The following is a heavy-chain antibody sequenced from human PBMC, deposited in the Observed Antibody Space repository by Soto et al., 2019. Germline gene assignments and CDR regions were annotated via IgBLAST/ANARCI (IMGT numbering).Heavy chain of an antibody. CDR2: IYHVGTT. D-gene: IGHD7-27*01. J-gene: IGHJ4*02. CDR1: GGSISNVNYF. CDR3: ARGPSGDKVDS. V-gene: IGHV4-30-4*01. Sequence: QVQLQESGPGLVKPSQTLSLTFTVSGGSISNVNYFWSWIRQSPDKGLEWFGHIYHVGTTYNYPSLRIRVSISRDASNNQSSLKLSSVSAADTAVYYCARGPSGDKVDSWGQGTLVTVSS.